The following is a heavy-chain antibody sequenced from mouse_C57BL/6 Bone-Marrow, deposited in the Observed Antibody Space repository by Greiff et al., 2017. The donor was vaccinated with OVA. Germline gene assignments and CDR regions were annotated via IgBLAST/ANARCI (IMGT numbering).Heavy chain of an antibody. J-gene: IGHJ1*03. V-gene: IGHV1-55*01. D-gene: IGHD1-1*01. Sequence: QVQLQQPGAELVKPGASVKMSCKASGYTFTSYWITWVKQRPGQGLEWIGDIYPGSGSTNYNEKFKSKATLTVDTSSSTAYMQLSSLTSEDSAVYYGARYYYGSSYWYFDVWGTGTTVTVSS. CDR3: ARYYYGSSYWYFDV. CDR1: GYTFTSYW. CDR2: IYPGSGST.